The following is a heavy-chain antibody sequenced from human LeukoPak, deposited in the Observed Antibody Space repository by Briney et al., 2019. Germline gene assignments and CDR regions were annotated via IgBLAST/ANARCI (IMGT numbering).Heavy chain of an antibody. CDR2: ISDSSTYT. Sequence: GGSLRLSCAASGFTFRTYSMHWVRQAPGKGLEWVSSISDSSTYTKYADSLKGRFTISRDNTKTSLYREMNSLRAEDTAVYYCARGDGSGWYEATFDYWGQGTLVTVSS. CDR1: GFTFRTYS. V-gene: IGHV3-21*06. D-gene: IGHD6-19*01. CDR3: ARGDGSGWYEATFDY. J-gene: IGHJ4*02.